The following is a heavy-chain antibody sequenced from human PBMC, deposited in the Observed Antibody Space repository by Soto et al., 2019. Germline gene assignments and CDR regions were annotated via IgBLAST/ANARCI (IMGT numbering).Heavy chain of an antibody. CDR1: GYTFTSYD. CDR2: MNPNSGNT. V-gene: IGHV1-8*01. CDR3: ARGLGSGYDYYYYYYYGLDV. D-gene: IGHD5-12*01. J-gene: IGHJ6*02. Sequence: GASVKVSCKASGYTFTSYDINWVRQATGQGLEWMGWMNPNSGNTGYAQKFQGRVTMTRNTSISTAYMELSSLRSEDTAVYYCARGLGSGYDYYYYYYYGLDVWGQGTTVTASS.